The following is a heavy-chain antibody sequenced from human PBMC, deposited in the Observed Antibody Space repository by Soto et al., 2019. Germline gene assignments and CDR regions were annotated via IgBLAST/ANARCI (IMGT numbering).Heavy chain of an antibody. V-gene: IGHV1-3*01. D-gene: IGHD3-16*01. CDR3: TRDTGELNWFDP. Sequence: QVQLVQSGAEVKRPGASVKVSCKASGYTFTSYAMHWVRQAPGQRLEWMGWINPGNANTKYSQKFQGRVTITRDTSASTAYMELSSLRSEDTAVYYCTRDTGELNWFDPCGQGTLVTVSS. CDR1: GYTFTSYA. CDR2: INPGNANT. J-gene: IGHJ5*02.